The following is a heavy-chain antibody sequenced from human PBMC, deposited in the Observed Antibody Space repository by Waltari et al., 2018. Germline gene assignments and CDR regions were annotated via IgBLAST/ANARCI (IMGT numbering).Heavy chain of an antibody. J-gene: IGHJ6*03. Sequence: EVQLVQSGAEVKKPGESLKISCKGSGYSFTSYWIGWVRQLPGKGLEWMGIIYPGDSDTRYSPSFQGQVTISADKSISTAYLQWSSLKASDTAMYYCASQTPVTTVTTGYYYYYMDVWGKGTTVTVSS. V-gene: IGHV5-51*01. CDR3: ASQTPVTTVTTGYYYYYMDV. D-gene: IGHD4-4*01. CDR2: IYPGDSDT. CDR1: GYSFTSYW.